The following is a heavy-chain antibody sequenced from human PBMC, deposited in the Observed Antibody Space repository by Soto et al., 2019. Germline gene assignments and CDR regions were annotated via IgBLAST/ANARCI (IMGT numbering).Heavy chain of an antibody. V-gene: IGHV1-8*01. D-gene: IGHD1-26*01. J-gene: IGHJ4*02. CDR2: MNPGSGDT. Sequence: ASVKVSCKASGYSFTNNDVTWVRQATGQGLEWMGWMNPGSGDTGYPQKVQGRVTLTTDTSTSTAYMELTSLGSDDTAVYYCARLGWELLSGRRYFDSWGQGTLVTVSS. CDR3: ARLGWELLSGRRYFDS. CDR1: GYSFTNND.